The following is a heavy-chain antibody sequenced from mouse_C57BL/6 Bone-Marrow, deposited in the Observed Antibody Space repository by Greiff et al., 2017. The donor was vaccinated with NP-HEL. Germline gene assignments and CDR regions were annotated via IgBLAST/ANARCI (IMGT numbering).Heavy chain of an antibody. Sequence: VQLVESGPGLVKPSQSLFLTCSITGLPITSGYYWIWIRQSPGKPLEWMGYITHSGETFYNPSLQSPISITRETSKNQFFLQLNSVTTEDTAMYYCAGDYDGYWYFDVWGTGTTVTVSS. V-gene: IGHV12-3*01. J-gene: IGHJ1*03. CDR1: GLPITSGYY. CDR2: ITHSGET. D-gene: IGHD2-3*01. CDR3: AGDYDGYWYFDV.